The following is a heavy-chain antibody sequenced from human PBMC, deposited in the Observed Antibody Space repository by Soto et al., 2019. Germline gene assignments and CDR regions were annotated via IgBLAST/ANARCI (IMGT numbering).Heavy chain of an antibody. Sequence: EGQLLESGGGLAQPGGSLRLSCEVFGFTFDTYGMSWVRQAPGKGLEWVASITGRGDRTDYADSVKGRFTISRDNSNNTLYLEMNRLRAEDTAVYYCAKDWGSGWFRAYFDNWGQGTQVTVSS. J-gene: IGHJ4*02. CDR3: AKDWGSGWFRAYFDN. CDR2: ITGRGDRT. D-gene: IGHD6-19*01. V-gene: IGHV3-23*01. CDR1: GFTFDTYG.